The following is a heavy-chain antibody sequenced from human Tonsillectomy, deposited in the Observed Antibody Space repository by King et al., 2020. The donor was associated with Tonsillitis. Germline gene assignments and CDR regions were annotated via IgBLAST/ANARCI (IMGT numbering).Heavy chain of an antibody. CDR2: ISAYNGNT. Sequence: QLVQSGAEVKKPGASVKVSCKASGYIFTTYGVNWVRQAPGQGLEWMGWISAYNGNTNYAQKFQGRVTMTTDTSTSTAYMELRSLRSDDTAMYYCARRDYYDSSGYGAFDIWGQGTMVTVSS. J-gene: IGHJ3*02. V-gene: IGHV1-18*01. CDR1: GYIFTTYG. D-gene: IGHD3-22*01. CDR3: ARRDYYDSSGYGAFDI.